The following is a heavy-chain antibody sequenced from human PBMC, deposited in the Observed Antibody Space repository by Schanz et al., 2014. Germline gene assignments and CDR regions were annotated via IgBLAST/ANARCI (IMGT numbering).Heavy chain of an antibody. V-gene: IGHV3-9*01. CDR1: GFPFNEYG. J-gene: IGHJ1*01. Sequence: EVQLVESGGGLVQPGRSLRLSCAASGFPFNEYGMLWVRQAPGKGLEWVSSISWNSGSIDYADSVKGRFTISRDNAKNSLYLQMNSLRADDTAVYYCARDTAQSCIGPSCFEYFQHWGQGALVNVSS. D-gene: IGHD2-2*01. CDR3: ARDTAQSCIGPSCFEYFQH. CDR2: ISWNSGSI.